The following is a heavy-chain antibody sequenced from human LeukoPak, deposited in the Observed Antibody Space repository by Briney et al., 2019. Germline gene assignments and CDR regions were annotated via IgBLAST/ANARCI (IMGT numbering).Heavy chain of an antibody. Sequence: GGSLRLSCAASGFTFTSYPMGWVRQAPGKGLEWVSSISRSGDDTYYADSVRGRFTICRDNSKNTLYLQMNSLRAEDTAIYYCTKDQLLGWGQGTQVTVSS. J-gene: IGHJ4*02. CDR2: ISRSGDDT. CDR1: GFTFTSYP. D-gene: IGHD3-10*01. CDR3: TKDQLLG. V-gene: IGHV3-23*01.